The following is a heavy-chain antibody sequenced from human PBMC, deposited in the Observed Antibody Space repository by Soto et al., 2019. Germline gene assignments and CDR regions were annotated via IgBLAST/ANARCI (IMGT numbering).Heavy chain of an antibody. D-gene: IGHD3-16*01. CDR2: ILYDGSKK. J-gene: IGHJ4*02. CDR3: VRDLALMADY. CDR1: VFNLNTYG. Sequence: GWSLRLSCVASVFNLNTYGIYWVRQAPGKGLQWVAQILYDGSKKHYADSVRGRFTITRDNSKNTAYLQMDSLRVDDTAMYYCVRDLALMADYWGQGTLVTVSS. V-gene: IGHV3-30*03.